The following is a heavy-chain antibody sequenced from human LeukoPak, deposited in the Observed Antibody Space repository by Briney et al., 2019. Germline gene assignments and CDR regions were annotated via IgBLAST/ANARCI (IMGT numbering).Heavy chain of an antibody. D-gene: IGHD3-10*01. V-gene: IGHV3-33*01. CDR3: ARWGSGGLTLDY. CDR1: GFTFSSYG. J-gene: IGHJ4*02. Sequence: GGSLRLSCVAPGFTFSSYGMHWVRQAPGKGLEWVAVIWNDATEKYYGDSVKGRFTISKDNSRNTLNLQMDSLRVEDTAVYYCARWGSGGLTLDYWGQGTLVTVSS. CDR2: IWNDATEK.